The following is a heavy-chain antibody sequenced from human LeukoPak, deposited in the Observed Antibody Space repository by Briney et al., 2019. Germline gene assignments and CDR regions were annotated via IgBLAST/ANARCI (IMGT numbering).Heavy chain of an antibody. V-gene: IGHV4-30-4*01. D-gene: IGHD2-15*01. J-gene: IGHJ4*02. CDR3: ARLGYCSGGSCPGY. CDR1: GGSISSGDYY. Sequence: PSQTLSLTCTVSGGSISSGDYYWSWIRQPPGKGLEWIGYIYYSGSTYYNPSLKSRVTISVDTSKNQFSLKLSSVTAADTAVYYCARLGYCSGGSCPGYWGQGTLVTVSS. CDR2: IYYSGST.